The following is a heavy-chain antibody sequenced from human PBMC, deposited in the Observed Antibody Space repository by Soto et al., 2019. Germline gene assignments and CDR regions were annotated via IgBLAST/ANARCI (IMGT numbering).Heavy chain of an antibody. J-gene: IGHJ5*02. D-gene: IGHD6-13*01. V-gene: IGHV4-4*07. CDR1: GGSISGYH. Sequence: QVQLQESGPGLEKPSETLSLTCSVSGGSISGYHWNWIRQPAGEGLEWIGRIYSNGSTNYNPSLKIRVTMSVDSAKNQVSLKVRSLTAADTAMYYCAREGVAAEGTWWFDPWGQGTLVSVSS. CDR3: AREGVAAEGTWWFDP. CDR2: IYSNGST.